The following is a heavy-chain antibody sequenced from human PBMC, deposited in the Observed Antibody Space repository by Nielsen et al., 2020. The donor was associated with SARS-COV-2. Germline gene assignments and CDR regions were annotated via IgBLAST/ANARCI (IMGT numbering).Heavy chain of an antibody. V-gene: IGHV3-30*04. Sequence: GESLKISCVGSGFTFSRYTMHWVRQAPGKGLEWVAAISYDGSHKYYADSVRGRFTISRDNSNDTLFLQMNGLRRDDTSVYYCARGVETDAVMVEHWGQGNLVAVSS. J-gene: IGHJ4*02. D-gene: IGHD5-18*01. CDR2: ISYDGSHK. CDR3: ARGVETDAVMVEH. CDR1: GFTFSRYT.